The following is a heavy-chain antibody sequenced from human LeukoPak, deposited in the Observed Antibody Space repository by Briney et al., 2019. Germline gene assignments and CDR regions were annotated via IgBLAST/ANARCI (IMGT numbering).Heavy chain of an antibody. CDR2: INWNGGST. J-gene: IGHJ3*02. CDR1: GFTFDDYG. V-gene: IGHV3-20*04. D-gene: IGHD2-2*02. CDR3: ARRDIVVVPAAIIGAFDI. Sequence: GGSLRLSCAASGFTFDDYGMSWVRQAPGNGLEWVSGINWNGGSTGYADSVKGRFTISRDSAKNSLYLQMNSLRAEDTALYYCARRDIVVVPAAIIGAFDIWGQGTMVTVSS.